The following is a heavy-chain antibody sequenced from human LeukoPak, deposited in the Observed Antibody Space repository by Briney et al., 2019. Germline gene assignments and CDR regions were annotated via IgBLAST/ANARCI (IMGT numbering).Heavy chain of an antibody. J-gene: IGHJ5*02. V-gene: IGHV1-2*04. Sequence: ASVKVSCKASSNIFTGYFIHWVRQAPGQGLEWMGWINPNSGGTNYAQKFQGWVTMTRDTSISTAYMELSRLRSDDTAVYYCARQSYSSSWSNWFDPWGQGTLVTVSS. D-gene: IGHD6-13*01. CDR3: ARQSYSSSWSNWFDP. CDR1: SNIFTGYF. CDR2: INPNSGGT.